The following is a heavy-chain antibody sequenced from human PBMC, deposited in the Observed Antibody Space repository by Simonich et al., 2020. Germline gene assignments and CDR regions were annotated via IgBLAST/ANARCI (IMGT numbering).Heavy chain of an antibody. D-gene: IGHD7-27*01. CDR1: GYTFTGYY. V-gene: IGHV1-2*02. J-gene: IGHJ3*02. CDR3: ARGRLTGDKGAFDI. Sequence: QVQLVQSGAEVKKPGASVKVSCKASGYTFTGYYMHWVRQAPGQGLEWMEWLNPNSGGKNYAQKFQGRVTMTRDTSISTAYMELSRLRSDDTAVYYCARGRLTGDKGAFDIWGQGTMVTVSS. CDR2: LNPNSGGK.